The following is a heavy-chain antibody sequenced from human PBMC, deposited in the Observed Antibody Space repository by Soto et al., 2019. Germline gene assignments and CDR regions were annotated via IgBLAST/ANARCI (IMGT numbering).Heavy chain of an antibody. CDR1: GFTFSSYA. J-gene: IGHJ4*02. D-gene: IGHD2-8*01. Sequence: LRLSCAASGFTFSSYAMSWVRQAPGKGLEWVSAISGSGGSTYYADSVKGRFTISRDNSKNTLYLQMNSLRAEDTAVYYCAKAPYCTNGVCSDFDYWGQGTLVTVSS. V-gene: IGHV3-23*01. CDR3: AKAPYCTNGVCSDFDY. CDR2: ISGSGGST.